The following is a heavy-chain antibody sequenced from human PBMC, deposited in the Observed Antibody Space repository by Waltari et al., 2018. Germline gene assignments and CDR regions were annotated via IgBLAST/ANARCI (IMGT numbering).Heavy chain of an antibody. CDR1: GFPFSAYF. J-gene: IGHJ4*02. D-gene: IGHD1-20*01. CDR2: ISSTSSVT. V-gene: IGHV3-11*06. CDR3: ARRYRAYYFDL. Sequence: QVQLVESGGGLVKPGGSLRLSCAPSGFPFSAYFLSWIRQAPGKGLEWVSYISSTSSVTNYADSVKGRFTISRDNAKNSLYLEMNSLRAEDTAVYYCARRYRAYYFDLWGQGTLVTVSS.